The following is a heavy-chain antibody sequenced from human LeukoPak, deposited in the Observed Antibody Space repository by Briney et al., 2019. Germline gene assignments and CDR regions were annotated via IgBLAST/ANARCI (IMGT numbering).Heavy chain of an antibody. CDR3: ARDDGWVGATRSAFDI. Sequence: LSLTCTVSGYSISSGYYWGWIRQPPGKGLEWVSYISSSGSTIYYADSVKGRFTISRDNAKNSLYLQMNSLRAEGTAVYYCARDDGWVGATRSAFDIWGQGTMVTVSS. CDR2: ISSSGSTI. CDR1: GYSISSGYY. J-gene: IGHJ3*02. V-gene: IGHV3-11*04. D-gene: IGHD1-26*01.